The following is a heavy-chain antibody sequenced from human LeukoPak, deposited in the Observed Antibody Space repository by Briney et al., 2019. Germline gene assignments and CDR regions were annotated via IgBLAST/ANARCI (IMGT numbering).Heavy chain of an antibody. CDR2: IWYDGSNK. CDR1: GFTFSSYG. D-gene: IGHD5-18*01. V-gene: IGHV3-33*06. Sequence: PGGSLRLSCAASGFTFSSYGMHWVRQAPGKGLEWVAVIWYDGSNKYYADSVKGRFTISRDNSKNTLYLQMNSLRGEDTAVYYCAKEAPGTASVGTTHFDHWGQGTLVTVSS. CDR3: AKEAPGTASVGTTHFDH. J-gene: IGHJ4*02.